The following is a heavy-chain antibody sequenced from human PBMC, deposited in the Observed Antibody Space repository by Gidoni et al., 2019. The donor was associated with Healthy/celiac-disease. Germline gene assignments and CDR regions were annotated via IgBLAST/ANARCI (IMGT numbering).Heavy chain of an antibody. J-gene: IGHJ4*02. V-gene: IGHV3-30*03. CDR3: VGRDIVVVPAADCSGGSCYVY. Sequence: QVQLVESGGGVVQPGRSLRLSCAASGFNFSSYGMHWVRQAPGKGLEWVAVISYDGSNKYYADSVKGRFTISRDNSKNTLYLQMNSLRAEDTAVYYCVGRDIVVVPAADCSGGSCYVYWGQGTLVTVCS. CDR1: GFNFSSYG. CDR2: ISYDGSNK. D-gene: IGHD2-2*01.